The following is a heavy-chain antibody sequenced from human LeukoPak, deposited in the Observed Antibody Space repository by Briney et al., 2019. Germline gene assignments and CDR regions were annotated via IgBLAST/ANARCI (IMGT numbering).Heavy chain of an antibody. CDR2: IVVVRGNT. Sequence: ASVKVSCKASLFTLTSSAVQWVRQARPQRGKWIGWIVVVRGNTNYAQKCQERVTITSHKSTSTVYMEVSSLRSEDTALYYCSASPDYYDSSGYSYYFDYWVQGTMVSVSS. CDR1: LFTLTSSA. CDR3: SASPDYYDSSGYSYYFDY. D-gene: IGHD3-22*01. V-gene: IGHV1-58*01. J-gene: IGHJ4*02.